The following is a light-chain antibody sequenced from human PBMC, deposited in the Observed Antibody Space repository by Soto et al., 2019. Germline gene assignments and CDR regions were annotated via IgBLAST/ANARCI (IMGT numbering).Light chain of an antibody. CDR2: DVN. CDR1: SSDVGGYNY. CDR3: CSYTSSSAVI. V-gene: IGLV2-14*03. Sequence: QSALTQPASMSGSLGQSITISCTGTSSDVGGYNYVSWYQHRPGKALKVLIYDVNHRPSGVSNRFSGSKSGSTASLTISGLQAEDEADYFCCSYTSSSAVIFGGGTKVTVL. J-gene: IGLJ2*01.